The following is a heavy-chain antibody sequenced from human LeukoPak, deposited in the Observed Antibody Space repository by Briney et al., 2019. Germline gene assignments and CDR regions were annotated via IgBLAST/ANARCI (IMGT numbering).Heavy chain of an antibody. Sequence: PGGSLRLSCAASGFTFSSYGMHWVRQAPGKGLEWVSVIYSGGSRYYAGSVKGRFTISRHNSNNTLYLQMNSLRADDTAVYYCARVSTGDWGQGTLVTVSS. D-gene: IGHD1-1*01. J-gene: IGHJ4*02. V-gene: IGHV3-53*04. CDR2: IYSGGSR. CDR3: ARVSTGD. CDR1: GFTFSSYG.